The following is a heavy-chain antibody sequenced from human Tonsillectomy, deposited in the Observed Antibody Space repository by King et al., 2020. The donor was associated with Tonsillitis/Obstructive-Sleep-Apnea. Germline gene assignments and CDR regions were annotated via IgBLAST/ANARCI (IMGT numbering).Heavy chain of an antibody. D-gene: IGHD2-15*01. J-gene: IGHJ5*01. CDR2: ISSSSTYI. CDR3: AGDPIWSGGSCYDS. V-gene: IGHV3-21*01. Sequence: VQLVESGGGLVKPGGSLRLSCAASGFTFSTYSMNWVRQAPGKGLEWVSSISSSSTYIYYADSLKPRFTLSRDNAKNALYLQMHSLRAEDTAVYYCAGDPIWSGGSCYDSWGEGTLVTVSS. CDR1: GFTFSTYS.